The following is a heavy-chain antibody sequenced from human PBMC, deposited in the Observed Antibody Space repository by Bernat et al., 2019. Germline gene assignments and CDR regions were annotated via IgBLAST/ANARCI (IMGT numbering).Heavy chain of an antibody. CDR1: RFTFSNYA. J-gene: IGHJ4*02. D-gene: IGHD6-19*01. CDR2: ISGSGDST. V-gene: IGHV3-23*04. CDR3: AKDGDSSGWYDY. Sequence: EVQLVESGGGLVQPGGSLSLSCAASRFTFSNYAMSWVSQAPGKGLEWISSISGSGDSTYYADSVKGRFTTSRDNSKNTLYLQMNSLRVEDTAVYYCAKDGDSSGWYDYWGQGTLVTVSS.